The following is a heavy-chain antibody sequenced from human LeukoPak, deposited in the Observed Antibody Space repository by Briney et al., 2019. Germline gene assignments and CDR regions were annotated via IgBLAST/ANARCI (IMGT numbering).Heavy chain of an antibody. CDR3: AKDLHGAFDY. J-gene: IGHJ4*02. D-gene: IGHD3-10*01. CDR1: GSTFSSYA. CDR2: ISANGINT. Sequence: PGGSLRLSCAASGSTFSSYAVSWVRQAPGKGLHWLSAISANGINTYYADSVKGRFTISRDNSKNTLYLHMHSLRADDTALYYCAKDLHGAFDYWGQGILVTVSS. V-gene: IGHV3-23*01.